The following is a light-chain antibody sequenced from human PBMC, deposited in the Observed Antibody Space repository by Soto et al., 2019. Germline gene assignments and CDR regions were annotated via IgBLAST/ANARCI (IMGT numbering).Light chain of an antibody. CDR3: QRYNNYLWT. Sequence: DIQMTQSPSTLSASVGDRVTITCRASQSISSWLAWYQQKPGKAPKLLIYDASSLEGGVPSRFSGSGSGTEFTLTISSLQPDDFATYYCQRYNNYLWTFGQGTKVEIK. J-gene: IGKJ1*01. V-gene: IGKV1-5*01. CDR2: DAS. CDR1: QSISSW.